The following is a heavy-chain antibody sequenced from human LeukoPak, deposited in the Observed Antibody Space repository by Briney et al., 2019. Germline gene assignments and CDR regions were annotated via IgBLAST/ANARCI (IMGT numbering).Heavy chain of an antibody. CDR3: ASLNYYHSSGYSRYYYYYYMDV. J-gene: IGHJ6*03. CDR2: IIPIFGTA. D-gene: IGHD3-22*01. CDR1: GGTFSSYA. Sequence: GASVKVSCKASGGTFSSYAISWVRQAPGQGLEWMGGIIPIFGTANYAQKFQGRVTITADESTSTAYMELSSLRSEDTAVYYCASLNYYHSSGYSRYYYYYYMDVWGKGTTVTVSS. V-gene: IGHV1-69*13.